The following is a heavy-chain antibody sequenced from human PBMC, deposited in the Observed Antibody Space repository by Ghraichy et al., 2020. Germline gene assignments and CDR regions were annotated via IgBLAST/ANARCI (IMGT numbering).Heavy chain of an antibody. V-gene: IGHV3-7*01. J-gene: IGHJ4*02. CDR2: IKEDGSVK. D-gene: IGHD7-27*01. CDR3: VIWEANWVH. CDR1: GFTFTNYW. Sequence: GGSLRLSCAASGFTFTNYWMTWVRQAPGKGLEWVANIKEDGSVKYYVDSVKGRFTISRDNAKNSLFLQMSSLRVEDTAVYYCVIWEANWVHWGQGTLVTVSS.